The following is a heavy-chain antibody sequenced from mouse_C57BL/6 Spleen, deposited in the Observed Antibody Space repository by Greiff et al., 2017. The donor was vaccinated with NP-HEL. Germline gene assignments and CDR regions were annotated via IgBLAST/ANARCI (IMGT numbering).Heavy chain of an antibody. V-gene: IGHV3-8*01. CDR3: ARHYRAVYFDV. Sequence: EVQGVESGPGLAKPSQTLSLSCSVSGYSITSDYWNWIRKFPGNKLEYMGYISYSGSTYYNPSLKSRISITRDTSKNQYYLQLNSVTTEDTATYCCARHYRAVYFDVWGTGTTVTVSS. CDR2: ISYSGST. CDR1: GYSITSDY. J-gene: IGHJ1*03. D-gene: IGHD5-5*01.